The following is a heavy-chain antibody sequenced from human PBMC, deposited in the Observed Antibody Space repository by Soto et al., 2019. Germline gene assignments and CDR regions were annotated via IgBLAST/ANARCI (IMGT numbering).Heavy chain of an antibody. CDR2: VSGSGGST. CDR1: GFTFGKDA. Sequence: GVPLRRPPGAAGFTFGKDAMSWVRQAPGKGLEWVAGVSGSGGSTYCVDSVKGRFTISRDNSKNTLYLQMNSLRAEDTAVYYCAKDFGYNYGYDAFDIWGQGTMVTVSS. CDR3: AKDFGYNYGYDAFDI. V-gene: IGHV3-23*01. J-gene: IGHJ3*02. D-gene: IGHD5-18*01.